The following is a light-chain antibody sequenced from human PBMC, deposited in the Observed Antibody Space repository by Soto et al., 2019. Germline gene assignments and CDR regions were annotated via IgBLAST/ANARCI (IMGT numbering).Light chain of an antibody. Sequence: EIVLTQSPATLSLSTGESATLSCRASQSVISYLAWYQQKPGQAPRLLIYDASNRATGIPARFKGRVSGTDFTPTIRRLEPEGFAVYYCQQRSNWPPAFGQVTRLEIK. J-gene: IGKJ5*01. V-gene: IGKV3-11*01. CDR3: QQRSNWPPA. CDR1: QSVISY. CDR2: DAS.